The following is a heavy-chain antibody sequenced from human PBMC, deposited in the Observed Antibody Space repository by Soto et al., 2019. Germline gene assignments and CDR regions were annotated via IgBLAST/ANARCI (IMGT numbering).Heavy chain of an antibody. J-gene: IGHJ6*02. Sequence: ASVKVSCKASGGTFSSYAISWVRQAPGQGLEWMGGIIPIFGTANYAQKFQGRVTITADESTGTAYMRLSSLGSEDTAVYYCARAPAPKGYGMDVWGQGTTVTVSS. CDR3: ARAPAPKGYGMDV. CDR2: IIPIFGTA. CDR1: GGTFSSYA. V-gene: IGHV1-69*13.